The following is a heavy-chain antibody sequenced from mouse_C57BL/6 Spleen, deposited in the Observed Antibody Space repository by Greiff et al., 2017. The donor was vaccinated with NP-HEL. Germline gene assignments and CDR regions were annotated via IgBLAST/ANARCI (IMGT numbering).Heavy chain of an antibody. CDR3: ARGDYYFDY. J-gene: IGHJ2*01. D-gene: IGHD2-13*01. CDR1: GYTFTSYT. Sequence: VQLVESGAELARPGASVKMSCKASGYTFTSYTMHWVKQRPGQGLEWIGYINPSSGYTKYNQKFKDKATLTADKSSSTAYMQLSSLTSEDSAVYYCARGDYYFDYWGQGTTLTVSS. CDR2: INPSSGYT. V-gene: IGHV1-4*01.